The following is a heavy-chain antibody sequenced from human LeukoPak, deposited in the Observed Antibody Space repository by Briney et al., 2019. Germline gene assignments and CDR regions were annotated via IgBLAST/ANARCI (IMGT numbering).Heavy chain of an antibody. CDR3: AREDRHSYHYDSSGHDAFDI. Sequence: SETLSLTCTVSGGSIRSGGYYWSWIRQHPGKGLEWIGYIYYSGSTYYNPSLKSRVTISVDTSKNQFSLKLSSVTAADTAVYYCAREDRHSYHYDSSGHDAFDIWGQGTMVTVSS. J-gene: IGHJ3*02. CDR2: IYYSGST. CDR1: GGSIRSGGYY. V-gene: IGHV4-31*03. D-gene: IGHD3-22*01.